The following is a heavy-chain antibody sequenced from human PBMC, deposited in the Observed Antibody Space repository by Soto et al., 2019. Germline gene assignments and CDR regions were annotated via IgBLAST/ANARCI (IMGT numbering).Heavy chain of an antibody. CDR3: VKAVAKVRLVAFAL. D-gene: IGHD6-19*01. Sequence: GGSLRLSCARAGFAFHYYAKRWVGQAPGKGLEWVSAVHFTGSGTYYADSVKGRFTISRDNSNNIVYLQTNSPTVDDTALYYCVKAVAKVRLVAFALCGQGTLVTLSS. V-gene: IGHV3-23*05. CDR1: GFAFHYYA. J-gene: IGHJ4*02. CDR2: VHFTGSGT.